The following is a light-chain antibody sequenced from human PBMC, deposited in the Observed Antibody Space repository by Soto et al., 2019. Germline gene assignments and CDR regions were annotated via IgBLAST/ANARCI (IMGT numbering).Light chain of an antibody. CDR3: QQYNNWPLT. Sequence: ETVRTQSPSTLSVPPRERASLSCRASQSVSSNLAWYQQKPGQAPRLLIYGASTRATGIPARFSGSGSGTEVTLTISSLQSEDFAVYYCQQYNNWPLTFGQGTKVDI. V-gene: IGKV3-15*01. CDR2: GAS. J-gene: IGKJ1*01. CDR1: QSVSSN.